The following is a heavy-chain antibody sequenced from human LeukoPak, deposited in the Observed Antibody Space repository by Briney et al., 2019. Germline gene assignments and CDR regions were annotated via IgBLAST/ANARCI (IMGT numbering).Heavy chain of an antibody. V-gene: IGHV3-33*01. CDR1: GFTFSSYG. J-gene: IGHJ4*02. CDR2: IWYDGSNK. D-gene: IGHD4-17*01. Sequence: GGSLRLSCAASGFTFSSYGMHWVRQAPGKGLEWVAVIWYDGSNKYYADSVKGRFTISRDNSKNTLYLQMNSLRAEDTAVYYCARGKMTTGPSFDYWGQGTLVTVSS. CDR3: ARGKMTTGPSFDY.